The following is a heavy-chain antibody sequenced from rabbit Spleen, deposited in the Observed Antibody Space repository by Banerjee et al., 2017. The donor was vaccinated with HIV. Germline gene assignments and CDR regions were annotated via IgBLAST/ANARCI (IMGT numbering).Heavy chain of an antibody. D-gene: IGHD2-1*01. J-gene: IGHJ6*01. V-gene: IGHV1S45*01. CDR2: MNAATAKP. CDR3: ARDTCRIFTSYSIDL. CDR1: GFSFSDRDV. Sequence: QEQLVESGGGLVQPEGSLTLTCKASGFSFSDRDVMCWGRQAPGKGLEWIACMNAATAKPLCATWAKGRFTISRTSSTTVTMQVTSLTAAGAATYLCARDTCRIFTSYSIDLWGPGTLFPVS.